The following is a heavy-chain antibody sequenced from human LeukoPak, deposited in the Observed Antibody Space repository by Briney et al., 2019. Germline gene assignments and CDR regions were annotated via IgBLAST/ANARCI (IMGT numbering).Heavy chain of an antibody. J-gene: IGHJ4*02. CDR3: ARAAYSGSYHSDY. CDR2: IYYSGST. V-gene: IGHV4-61*01. D-gene: IGHD1-26*01. Sequence: SETLSLTCTVSGGSVNSGSYYWNWIRQPPGKGLEWIGYIYYSGSTNYNPSLKSRVTISVDTSKNQLSLKLSSVTAADTAVYYCARAAYSGSYHSDYWGQGTLVTVSS. CDR1: GGSVNSGSYY.